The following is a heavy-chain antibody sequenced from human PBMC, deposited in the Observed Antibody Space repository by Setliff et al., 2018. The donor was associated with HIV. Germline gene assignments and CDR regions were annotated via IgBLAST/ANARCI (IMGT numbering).Heavy chain of an antibody. CDR1: GGTVDSSSYY. Sequence: PSETLSLTCTVSGGTVDSSSYYWGWIRQPPGKGQEWIGNILYTGNSYKNQSLRSRLTISVDTSRNQFSLELKSLTASDTAVYYCASSLSRGYRSGGCCYGFDSWGQGTLVTVSS. J-gene: IGHJ4*02. CDR2: ILYTGNS. V-gene: IGHV4-39*01. CDR3: ASSLSRGYRSGGCCYGFDS. D-gene: IGHD2-15*01.